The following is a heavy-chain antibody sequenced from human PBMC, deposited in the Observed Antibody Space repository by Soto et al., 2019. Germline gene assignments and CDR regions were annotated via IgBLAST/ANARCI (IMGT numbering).Heavy chain of an antibody. CDR2: IYWDDDK. V-gene: IGHV2-5*02. D-gene: IGHD2-21*02. J-gene: IGHJ6*02. Sequence: QITLKESGPTLVKPTQTLTLTCTFSGFSLSTSGVGVGWIRQPPGKALEWLALIYWDDDKSYSPSLRSRLTINKDTSKNQVVLTMANMDPVYTATYYCIQSRCGGDCLQSYASHYYDGMDVWGQGTTVTVSS. CDR1: GFSLSTSGVG. CDR3: IQSRCGGDCLQSYASHYYDGMDV.